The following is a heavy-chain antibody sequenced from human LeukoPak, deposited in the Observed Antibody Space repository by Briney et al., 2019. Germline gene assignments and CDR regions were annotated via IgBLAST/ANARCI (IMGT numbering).Heavy chain of an antibody. CDR2: FDPEDGET. D-gene: IGHD4-17*01. CDR3: ATVGLHDYGDYAVDY. V-gene: IGHV1-24*01. CDR1: GYTLTELS. J-gene: IGHJ4*02. Sequence: GASVKVSCKVSGYTLTELSLHWVRQAPGKGLEWMGGFDPEDGETIYAQKFQGRVTMTEDTSTDTAYMELSSLRSEDTAVYYCATVGLHDYGDYAVDYWGQGTLVTVSS.